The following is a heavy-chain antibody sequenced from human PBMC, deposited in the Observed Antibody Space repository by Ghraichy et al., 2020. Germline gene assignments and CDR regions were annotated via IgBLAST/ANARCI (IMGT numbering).Heavy chain of an antibody. CDR1: GFNFRGYA. J-gene: IGHJ4*02. CDR3: AKNHSSSPSEPFAH. D-gene: IGHD6-6*01. V-gene: IGHV3-23*01. CDR2: SSGSGGST. Sequence: GGSLRLSCATSGFNFRGYALSWVRQAPGKGLEWVSFSSGSGGSTYYADSVEGRFTMSRDTSKSTLFLQMDSLRAEDTAVYYCAKNHSSSPSEPFAHWGQRTLVTVSS.